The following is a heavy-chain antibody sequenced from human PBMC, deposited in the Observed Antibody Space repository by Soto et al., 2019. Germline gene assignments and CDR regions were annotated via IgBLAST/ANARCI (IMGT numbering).Heavy chain of an antibody. J-gene: IGHJ6*02. V-gene: IGHV1-69-2*01. D-gene: IGHD2-21*01. Sequence: EVQLVQSGAEVKKPGATVRISCKVSGFKFIDYYLYWVQQAPGKALEWMGRVDPEDGETVYSEKFQGRLTITADTSRDIAHLELSGLRSVDTAVYFCATTTAVIVAQGPMDVWGQGNTVIVSS. CDR3: ATTTAVIVAQGPMDV. CDR1: GFKFIDYY. CDR2: VDPEDGET.